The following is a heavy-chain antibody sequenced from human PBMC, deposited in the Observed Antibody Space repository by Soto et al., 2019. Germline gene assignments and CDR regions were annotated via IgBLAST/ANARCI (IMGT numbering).Heavy chain of an antibody. CDR2: VNPSSGDT. Sequence: ASVKVSCKASGYTFTSYYIHWVRQAPGQGLEWVGLVNPSSGDTNYAQKFRGRVTMTRDTSTSTVYMELSSLRSEDTAVYYCTRCHYGDSQNYWGQGTLVTVSS. J-gene: IGHJ4*02. CDR3: TRCHYGDSQNY. V-gene: IGHV1-46*03. D-gene: IGHD4-17*01. CDR1: GYTFTSYY.